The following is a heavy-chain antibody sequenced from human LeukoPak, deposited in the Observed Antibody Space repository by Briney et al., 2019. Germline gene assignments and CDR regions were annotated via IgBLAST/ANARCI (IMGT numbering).Heavy chain of an antibody. Sequence: QSGGSLRLSCAASEFTFSTYWMSWVRQAPGKGLEWVANIKQDGSGTYYVDSVRGRFIISRDNAKNSLYLQMNSLRVEDTAVYYCARVRILTEYYYYYYMDVWGKGTTVTISS. CDR1: EFTFSTYW. V-gene: IGHV3-7*04. J-gene: IGHJ6*03. CDR3: ARVRILTEYYYYYYMDV. CDR2: IKQDGSGT. D-gene: IGHD3-9*01.